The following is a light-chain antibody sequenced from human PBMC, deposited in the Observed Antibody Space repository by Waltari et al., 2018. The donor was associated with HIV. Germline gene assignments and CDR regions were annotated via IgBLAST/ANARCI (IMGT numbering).Light chain of an antibody. CDR1: HGISTN. V-gene: IGKV3-15*01. CDR2: GAS. CDR3: QQYHAWRT. Sequence: EVVMTQSPDTLSVSPGERATLSCRASHGISTNLAWYHQRPGQAPRLLFYGASTRASGIPGRFSGSGSGTEFTLTISSLQSEDLGLYYCQQYHAWRTFGQGTKVEFK. J-gene: IGKJ1*01.